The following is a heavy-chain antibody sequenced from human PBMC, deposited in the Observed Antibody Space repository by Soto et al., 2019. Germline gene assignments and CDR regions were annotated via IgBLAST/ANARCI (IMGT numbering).Heavy chain of an antibody. CDR3: ARDRGEYTSSWFWYFSH. CDR2: PNIAGTI. D-gene: IGHD6-13*01. CDR1: GASISSYN. Sequence: PSETLSLTCSVSGASISSYNWNWVRQSAGKGPEWVGRPNIAGTINYNPSLKSRITMSMDTSKNQISLHLRSVTAADTAMYYCARDRGEYTSSWFWYFSHWGHGTLVTVSS. V-gene: IGHV4-4*07. J-gene: IGHJ2*01.